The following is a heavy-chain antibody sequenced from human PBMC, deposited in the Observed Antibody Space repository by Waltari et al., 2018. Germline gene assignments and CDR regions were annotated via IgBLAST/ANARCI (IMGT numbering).Heavy chain of an antibody. D-gene: IGHD2-15*01. CDR1: GYTFTSYY. CDR2: INPSGGST. Sequence: QVQLVQSGAEVKKPGASVKVSCKASGYTFTSYYMHWVRQAPGQGLEWMGIINPSGGSTSYAQKFQGRVTMTRDTSTSTVYMELSSLRSEDTAVYYCAREDCSGGSCYEDAVYYYGMDVWGQGTTVTVSS. V-gene: IGHV1-46*01. CDR3: AREDCSGGSCYEDAVYYYGMDV. J-gene: IGHJ6*02.